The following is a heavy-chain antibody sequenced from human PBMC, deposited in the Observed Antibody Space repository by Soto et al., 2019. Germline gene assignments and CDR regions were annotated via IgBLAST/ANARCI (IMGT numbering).Heavy chain of an antibody. D-gene: IGHD1-20*01. J-gene: IGHJ4*02. CDR2: IYYSGST. Sequence: QVQLQESGPGLGKPSETLSLTCTVSGGSISSYYWSWIRQPPGKGLEWIGYIYYSGSTNYNPSLKSRVTISVDASKNQFSLKLSSVTAADTAVYYCARDTSITGAFDYWGQGTLVTVSS. CDR1: GGSISSYY. CDR3: ARDTSITGAFDY. V-gene: IGHV4-59*01.